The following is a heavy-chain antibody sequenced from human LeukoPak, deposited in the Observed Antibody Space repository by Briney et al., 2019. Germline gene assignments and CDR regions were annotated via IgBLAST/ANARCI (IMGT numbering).Heavy chain of an antibody. CDR1: GYSFSSFW. V-gene: IGHV5-51*01. Sequence: KPGESLKISCKGSGYSFSSFWLGGVRQMPGKGLEWMGLIDPADSDSRYSPSSQGQVIFSVDKSTKTAYLQWSSLKASDTAMYYCARLIGAFSESSGYSDYWGQGTLVTVSS. J-gene: IGHJ4*02. CDR3: ARLIGAFSESSGYSDY. CDR2: IDPADSDS. D-gene: IGHD3-22*01.